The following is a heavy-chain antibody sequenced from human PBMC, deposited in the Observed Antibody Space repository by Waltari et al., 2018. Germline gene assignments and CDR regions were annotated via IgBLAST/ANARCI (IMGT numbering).Heavy chain of an antibody. Sequence: EVQLMESGGGLVQPGGSLRLSCAASGFAFGDYAMSWVRQAPGKGWVGVAALRDSDKHTYYADSVKGRLPISRDNSKNTLYLQMNSLTVEDTAVYYCAKDETGLLFLVFDSWGPGTLVTVSS. CDR1: GFAFGDYA. D-gene: IGHD1-26*01. J-gene: IGHJ4*02. CDR3: AKDETGLLFLVFDS. V-gene: IGHV3-23*01. CDR2: LRDSDKHT.